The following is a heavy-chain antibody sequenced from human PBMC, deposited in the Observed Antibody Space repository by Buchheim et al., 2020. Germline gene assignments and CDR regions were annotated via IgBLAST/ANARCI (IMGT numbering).Heavy chain of an antibody. CDR2: IYNSGRT. CDR3: ARGFFYHSTDDL. CDR1: DGSISSSDYY. V-gene: IGHV4-39*07. J-gene: IGHJ4*02. D-gene: IGHD2-8*02. Sequence: QLLLQESGPGLVKPSETLSLTCSVSDGSISSSDYYWGWIRQPPGKGLEWIGSIYNSGRTHYHPSLESRVSISVDTAKNPVSLKLTSVTAADTAVYYCARGFFYHSTDDLWGQG.